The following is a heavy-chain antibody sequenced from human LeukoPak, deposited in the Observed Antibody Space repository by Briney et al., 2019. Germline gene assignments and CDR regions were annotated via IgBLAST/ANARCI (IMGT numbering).Heavy chain of an antibody. V-gene: IGHV4-39*07. D-gene: IGHD3-10*01. CDR2: IYYSGST. Sequence: SETLSLTCTVSGGSISSSSYYWGWIRQPPGKGLEWIGSIYYSGSTYYNPSLKSRVTISVDTSKNQFSLKLSSVTAAGTAVYYCARLYGSNDYWGQGTLVTVSS. J-gene: IGHJ4*02. CDR3: ARLYGSNDY. CDR1: GGSISSSSYY.